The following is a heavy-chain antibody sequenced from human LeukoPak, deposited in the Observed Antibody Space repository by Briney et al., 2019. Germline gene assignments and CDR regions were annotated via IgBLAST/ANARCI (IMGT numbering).Heavy chain of an antibody. CDR1: GYTFTSYG. D-gene: IGHD6-19*01. Sequence: ASVKASCKASGYTFTSYGISWVRQAPGQGLEWMGWISAYNGNTNYAQKLQGRVTMTTDTSTSTAYMELRSLRSDDTAVYYCARDRALAGKNNWFDPWGQGTLVTVSS. CDR3: ARDRALAGKNNWFDP. CDR2: ISAYNGNT. J-gene: IGHJ5*02. V-gene: IGHV1-18*01.